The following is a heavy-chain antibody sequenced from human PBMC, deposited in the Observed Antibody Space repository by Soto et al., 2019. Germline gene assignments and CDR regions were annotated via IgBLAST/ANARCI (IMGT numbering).Heavy chain of an antibody. Sequence: PPESLSLTCTVSGRSISSYYSSWIRQPPGKGLEWIGYIYYSGSTNYNPSLKSRVTISVDTSKNQFSLKLSSVTAADTAVYYCARDGWGDYFDYWGQGTLVTVSS. D-gene: IGHD6-19*01. CDR1: GRSISSYY. CDR2: IYYSGST. CDR3: ARDGWGDYFDY. J-gene: IGHJ4*02. V-gene: IGHV4-59*01.